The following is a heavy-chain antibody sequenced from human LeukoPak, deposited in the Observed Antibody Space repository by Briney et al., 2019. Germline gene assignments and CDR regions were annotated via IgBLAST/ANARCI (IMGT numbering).Heavy chain of an antibody. Sequence: PSETLSLTCAVYGGSFSGYYWSWIRQPPGKGLEWIGEINHCGSTNYNPSLKSRVTISVDTSKNQFSLKLSSVTAADTAVYYCARRDSRGWWDYWGQGALVTVSS. CDR1: GGSFSGYY. V-gene: IGHV4-34*01. CDR2: INHCGST. CDR3: ARRDSRGWWDY. J-gene: IGHJ4*02. D-gene: IGHD6-19*01.